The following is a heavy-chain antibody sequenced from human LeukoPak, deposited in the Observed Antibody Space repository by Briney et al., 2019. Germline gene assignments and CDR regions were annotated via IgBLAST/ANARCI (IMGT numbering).Heavy chain of an antibody. V-gene: IGHV4-59*01. CDR3: TKVGTGTVDY. CDR2: IYYTGTT. J-gene: IGHJ4*02. Sequence: SETLSLSCTVSGDSISGYYWGWIRQPPGKGLEWIGYIYYTGTTHYNPSLKRRVTISVDTSKNQFSLKLRSVTAADTAVYHCTKVGTGTVDYWGQGTLVTVSS. CDR1: GDSISGYY. D-gene: IGHD1-1*01.